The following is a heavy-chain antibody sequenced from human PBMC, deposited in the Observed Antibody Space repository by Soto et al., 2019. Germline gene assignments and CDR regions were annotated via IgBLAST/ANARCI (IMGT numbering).Heavy chain of an antibody. CDR1: GFTFSSYG. CDR2: ISYDGSNK. J-gene: IGHJ4*02. CDR3: AKPLLTYYDYIWGSYAFDY. V-gene: IGHV3-30*18. D-gene: IGHD3-16*01. Sequence: GGSLRLSCAASGFTFSSYGMHWVRQAPGKGLEWVAVISYDGSNKYYADSVKGRFTISRDNSKNTLYLQMNSLRAEDTAVYYCAKPLLTYYDYIWGSYAFDYWGQGTLVTVSS.